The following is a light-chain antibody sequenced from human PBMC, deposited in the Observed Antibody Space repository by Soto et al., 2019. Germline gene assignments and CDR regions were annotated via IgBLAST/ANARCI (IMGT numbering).Light chain of an antibody. CDR1: QSISSW. CDR3: QHYKSYPWT. CDR2: KAS. J-gene: IGKJ1*01. V-gene: IGKV1-5*03. Sequence: DIQMTKYPSTLSASVGDRVTITCRASQSISSWLAWYQQKPGKAPKLLIYKASSLESGVPSRFSGSGSETEFTLTSSSLQPDDFATYYCQHYKSYPWTCGQGTKG.